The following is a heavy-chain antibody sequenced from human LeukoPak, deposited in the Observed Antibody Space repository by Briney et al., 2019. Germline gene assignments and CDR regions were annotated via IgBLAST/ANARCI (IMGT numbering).Heavy chain of an antibody. CDR2: IIPILGIA. D-gene: IGHD4-17*01. CDR3: AKLKYGVNSSDY. Sequence: SVKVSCKASGGTFSSYAISWVRQAPGQGLEWMGRIIPILGIANYAQKFQGRVTITADKSTSTAYMELRSLRSDDTAVYYCAKLKYGVNSSDYWGQGTLVTVSS. CDR1: GGTFSSYA. V-gene: IGHV1-69*04. J-gene: IGHJ4*02.